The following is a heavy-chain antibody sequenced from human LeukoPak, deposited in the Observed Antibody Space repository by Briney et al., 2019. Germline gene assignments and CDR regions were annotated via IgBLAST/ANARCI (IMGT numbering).Heavy chain of an antibody. Sequence: PGGSLRLSCAASGFTFSSYAMSWVRQAPGKGLEWVSAISGSGGSTYYADSVKGGFTISRENSKNTLYLQMNSLRAEDTAVYYCANLAAPEGHYYYYYMDVWGKGTTVTVSS. D-gene: IGHD6-25*01. V-gene: IGHV3-23*01. CDR1: GFTFSSYA. CDR2: ISGSGGST. CDR3: ANLAAPEGHYYYYYMDV. J-gene: IGHJ6*03.